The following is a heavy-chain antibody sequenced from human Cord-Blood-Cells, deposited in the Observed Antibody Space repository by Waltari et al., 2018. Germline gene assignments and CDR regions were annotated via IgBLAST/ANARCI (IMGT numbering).Heavy chain of an antibody. CDR2: TCYESKWYN. V-gene: IGHV6-1*01. D-gene: IGHD6-13*01. CDR3: AIEDEQQLVPGAFDI. J-gene: IGHJ3*02. Sequence: QVQLQQSGPGLVTPSQTLSLTCAISGDSVSSTSAARNWIWTSQSRGLEWLGRTCYESKWYNDYALSVKSRITINPDTSKNQFSLQLNSVTPEDTAVYYCAIEDEQQLVPGAFDIWGQGTMVTVSS. CDR1: GDSVSSTSAA.